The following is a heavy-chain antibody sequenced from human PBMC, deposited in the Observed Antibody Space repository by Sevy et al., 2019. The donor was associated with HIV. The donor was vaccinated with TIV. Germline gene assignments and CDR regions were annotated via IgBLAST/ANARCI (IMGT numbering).Heavy chain of an antibody. CDR1: GFTFSAYG. D-gene: IGHD1-1*01. Sequence: GGSLRLSCAASGFTFSAYGMHWVRQAPGKGLEWVAFIRYDGSNQFYADSVKGRFTISRDNYNNTLYLQMNTLRTEDTAVYYCATRWTPGYWGQGTLVTVSS. CDR3: ATRWTPGY. J-gene: IGHJ4*02. CDR2: IRYDGSNQ. V-gene: IGHV3-30*02.